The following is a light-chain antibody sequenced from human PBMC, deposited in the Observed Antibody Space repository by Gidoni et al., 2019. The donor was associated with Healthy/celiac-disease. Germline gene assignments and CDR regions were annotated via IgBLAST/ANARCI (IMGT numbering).Light chain of an antibody. CDR1: QRVNSY. J-gene: IGKJ1*01. CDR3: QPRSHWPVT. V-gene: IGKV3-11*01. CDR2: EAS. Sequence: EIGLTRSPATLSLSTGERATLSCRASQRVNSYLAWYQQKHGQAPRLLIYEASNRASGIPARFSGSGAGTDFTLTISSLEPEDFAVYYCQPRSHWPVTFXQXTKVXIK.